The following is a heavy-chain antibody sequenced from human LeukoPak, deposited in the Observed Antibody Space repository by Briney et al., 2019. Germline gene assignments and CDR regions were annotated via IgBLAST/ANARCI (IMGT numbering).Heavy chain of an antibody. CDR3: ATTTRVVPAAIVGRVGY. CDR1: GGSISSGSYY. Sequence: PSETLSLTCTVSGGSISSGSYYWSWIRQPAGKGLEWIGRIHTSGSTNYNPSLKSRVTISVDTSKNQFSLKLSSVTAADTAVYYCATTTRVVPAAIVGRVGYWGQGTLVTVSS. CDR2: IHTSGST. V-gene: IGHV4-61*02. J-gene: IGHJ4*02. D-gene: IGHD2-2*01.